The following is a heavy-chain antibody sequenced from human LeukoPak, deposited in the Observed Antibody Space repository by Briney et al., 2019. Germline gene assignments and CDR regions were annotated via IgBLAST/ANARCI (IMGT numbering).Heavy chain of an antibody. Sequence: LGESLKISCKGSGYNFTSYWIGWVRQMPGKGLEWMGIIYPGDSDTRYSPSFQGQVTISADKSISTAYLQWSSLKASDTAMYYCARRSVAARPREFDYWGQGTLVTVSS. CDR2: IYPGDSDT. CDR3: ARRSVAARPREFDY. D-gene: IGHD6-6*01. V-gene: IGHV5-51*01. CDR1: GYNFTSYW. J-gene: IGHJ4*02.